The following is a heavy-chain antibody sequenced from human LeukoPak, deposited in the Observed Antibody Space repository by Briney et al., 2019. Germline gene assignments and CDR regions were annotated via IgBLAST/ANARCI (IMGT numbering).Heavy chain of an antibody. CDR3: AREKSRDDYNERPSYFDY. Sequence: GASVKVSCKASGYTFTSYYMHWVRQAPGQGLEWMGIINPSSGSTSYAQKFQGRVTMTRDMSTSTVYMELSSLRSEDTAVYYCAREKSRDDYNERPSYFDYWGQGTLVTVSS. D-gene: IGHD5-24*01. CDR2: INPSSGST. J-gene: IGHJ4*02. CDR1: GYTFTSYY. V-gene: IGHV1-46*01.